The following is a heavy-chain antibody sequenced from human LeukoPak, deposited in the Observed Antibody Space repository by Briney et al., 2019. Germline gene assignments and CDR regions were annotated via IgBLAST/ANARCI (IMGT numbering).Heavy chain of an antibody. V-gene: IGHV5-51*01. D-gene: IGHD6-13*01. J-gene: IGHJ3*02. CDR3: ARLRVAAAGTDAFDI. Sequence: GESLKISCKGSGYSFTSYWIGWVRQMPGKGLEWMGIIYPGDSDTRYSPSFQGQVTTSADKSISTAYLQWSSLKASDTAMYYCARLRVAAAGTDAFDIWGQGTMVTVSS. CDR1: GYSFTSYW. CDR2: IYPGDSDT.